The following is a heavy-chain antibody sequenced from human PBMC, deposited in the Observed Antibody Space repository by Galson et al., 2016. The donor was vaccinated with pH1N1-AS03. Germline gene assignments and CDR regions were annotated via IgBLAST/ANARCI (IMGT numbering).Heavy chain of an antibody. J-gene: IGHJ4*02. Sequence: QSGAEVKKPGESLMISCKASGFRFTTYWIAWVRQLPGKGLEWMGFIYPGDSDTKYSPSFQGQVTISADKSISTAYLRWNSLKASDTAMYYCARGDGYNYYFDYWGQETLVTVSS. D-gene: IGHD5-24*01. CDR2: IYPGDSDT. V-gene: IGHV5-51*03. CDR1: GFRFTTYW. CDR3: ARGDGYNYYFDY.